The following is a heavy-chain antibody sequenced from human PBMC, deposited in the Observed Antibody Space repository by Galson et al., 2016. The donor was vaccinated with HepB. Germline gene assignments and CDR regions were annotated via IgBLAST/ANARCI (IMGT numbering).Heavy chain of an antibody. J-gene: IGHJ3*02. CDR2: VNPSSGMT. CDR3: VRGRYQGPEADAFAI. V-gene: IGHV1-46*01. CDR1: GYTFTRYY. D-gene: IGHD2-2*01. Sequence: SVKVSCKASGYTFTRYYIHWVRQAPGQGLEWVGIVNPSSGMTHFAQKFQGRVTMTRDTSKNTVYMELTSLRSEDTALYWCVRGRYQGPEADAFAIWGQGTMVTVAS.